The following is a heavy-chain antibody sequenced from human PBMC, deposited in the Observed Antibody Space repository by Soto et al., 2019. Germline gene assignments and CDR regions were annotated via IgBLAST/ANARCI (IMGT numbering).Heavy chain of an antibody. V-gene: IGHV4-59*01. CDR2: IYYSGST. D-gene: IGHD5-12*01. CDR3: ARDERRWLPHKANWFDP. CDR1: GGYISSYY. J-gene: IGHJ5*02. Sequence: PSETLSLTCTVSGGYISSYYWSWIRQPPGKGLEWIGYIYYSGSTNYNPSLKSRDTISVDTSKNQFSLKLSSVTAADTAVYYCARDERRWLPHKANWFDPWGQGTLVTVSS.